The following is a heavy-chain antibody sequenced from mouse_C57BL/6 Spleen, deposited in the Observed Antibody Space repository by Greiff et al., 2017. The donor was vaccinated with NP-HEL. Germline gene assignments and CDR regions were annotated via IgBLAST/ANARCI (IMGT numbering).Heavy chain of an antibody. CDR2: ISDGGSYT. CDR1: GFTFSSYA. Sequence: EVKLVESGGGLVKPGGSLKLSCAASGFTFSSYAMSWVRQTPDKRLEWVATISDGGSYTYYPDNVKGRFTISRDNAKNNLYLQMSHLKSEDTAMYYCAREIYFDGSRDAMDDWGQGTSVTVSS. CDR3: AREIYFDGSRDAMDD. D-gene: IGHD1-1*01. V-gene: IGHV5-4*01. J-gene: IGHJ4*01.